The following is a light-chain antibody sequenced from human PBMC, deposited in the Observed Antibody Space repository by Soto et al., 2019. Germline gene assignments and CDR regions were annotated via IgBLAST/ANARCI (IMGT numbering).Light chain of an antibody. CDR3: CSYAGDKTYV. J-gene: IGLJ1*01. CDR2: EAS. Sequence: ALTQPASVSGYPGQSITISCTVTGSDVRTYNLVSWYQQHPGKVPKLIIYEASKRPSGVSNRFSGSQPGNTASLTVSGLQAEDEADYYCCSYAGDKTYVFGSGTQVTVL. V-gene: IGLV2-23*01. CDR1: GSDVRTYNL.